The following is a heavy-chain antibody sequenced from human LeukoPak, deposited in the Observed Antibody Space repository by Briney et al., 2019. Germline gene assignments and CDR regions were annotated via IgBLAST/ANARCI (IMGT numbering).Heavy chain of an antibody. CDR1: GFSFSTYW. J-gene: IGHJ4*02. D-gene: IGHD3-10*01. Sequence: GGSLRLSCAASGFSFSTYWMHWVRQAPGKGLEWVAVISYDGSNKYYADSVKGRFTISRDNSKNTLYLQMNSLRAEDTAVYYCAKRYGSGSYYLYYFDYWGQGTLVTVSS. V-gene: IGHV3-30*18. CDR2: ISYDGSNK. CDR3: AKRYGSGSYYLYYFDY.